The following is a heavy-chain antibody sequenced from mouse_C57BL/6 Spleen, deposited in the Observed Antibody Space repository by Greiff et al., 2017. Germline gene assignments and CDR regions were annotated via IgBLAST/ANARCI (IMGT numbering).Heavy chain of an antibody. J-gene: IGHJ3*01. CDR1: GYTFTSYW. CDR3: ARRTAGTGAWFAY. CDR2: IDPSDSYT. D-gene: IGHD3-3*01. Sequence: QVQLQQPGAELVMPGASVKLSCKASGYTFTSYWMHWVKQRPGQGLEWIGEIDPSDSYTNYNQKFKGKSTLTVDKSSSTAYMQLSSLTSEDSAVDYCARRTAGTGAWFAYWGQGTLVTVSA. V-gene: IGHV1-69*01.